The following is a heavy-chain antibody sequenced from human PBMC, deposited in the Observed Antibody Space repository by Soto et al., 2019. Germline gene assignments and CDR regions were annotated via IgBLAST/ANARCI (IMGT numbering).Heavy chain of an antibody. CDR2: ISATGTT. Sequence: QVQLQESGPGLVEPSETLSLTCTVSGDSMSNYYWSWIRQSAEKGLEWIGRISATGTTSYIPSLKSRITLSIDTSKNQFSLNLKFVTAADTAVYFCAREQSGAADFWGRGTVVTVS. CDR3: AREQSGAADF. V-gene: IGHV4-4*07. J-gene: IGHJ3*01. D-gene: IGHD7-27*01. CDR1: GDSMSNYY.